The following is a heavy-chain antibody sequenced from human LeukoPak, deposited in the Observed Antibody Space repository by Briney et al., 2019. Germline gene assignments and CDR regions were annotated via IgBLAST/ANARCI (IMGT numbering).Heavy chain of an antibody. CDR1: GGSFSGYY. V-gene: IGHV4-34*01. J-gene: IGHJ4*02. CDR3: ARGAYDYVWGSYRYYCFDY. CDR2: INHSGST. D-gene: IGHD3-16*02. Sequence: SETLSLTCAVYGGSFSGYYWSWIRQPPGKGLEWIGEINHSGSTNYNPSLKSRVTISVDTSKNQFSLKLSSVTAADTAVYYCARGAYDYVWGSYRYYCFDYWGQGTLVTVSS.